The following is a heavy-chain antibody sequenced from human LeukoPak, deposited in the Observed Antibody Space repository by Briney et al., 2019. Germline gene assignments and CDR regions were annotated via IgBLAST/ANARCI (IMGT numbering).Heavy chain of an antibody. CDR3: ARRGSFSSGWYSDY. J-gene: IGHJ4*02. Sequence: SETLSLTCAVYGGSFSGYYWSWIRQPPGKGLEWIGEINHSGSTNYNPSLKSRVTISVDTSKNQFSLKLSSVTAADTAVYYCARRGSFSSGWYSDYWGQGTLVTVSS. V-gene: IGHV4-34*01. D-gene: IGHD6-19*01. CDR2: INHSGST. CDR1: GGSFSGYY.